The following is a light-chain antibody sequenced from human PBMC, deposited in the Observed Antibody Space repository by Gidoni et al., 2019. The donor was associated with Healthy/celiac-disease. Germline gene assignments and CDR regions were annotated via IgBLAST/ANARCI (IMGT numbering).Light chain of an antibody. CDR3: SLYTSSSTLVV. CDR1: SSDVGSYNR. V-gene: IGLV2-18*01. J-gene: IGLJ2*01. Sequence: QSALTQPPSVSGSPGQSVTISCTGTSSDVGSYNRVSGYQQPPGTAPKLMIYEVSNRPSGVPDRFSGSKSGNTASLTISGLQAEDEADYYCSLYTSSSTLVVFGGGTKLTVL. CDR2: EVS.